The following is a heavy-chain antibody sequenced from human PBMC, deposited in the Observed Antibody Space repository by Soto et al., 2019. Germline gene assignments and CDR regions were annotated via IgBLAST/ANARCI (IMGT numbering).Heavy chain of an antibody. J-gene: IGHJ5*02. CDR3: ARERPDGSRLDP. Sequence: SLPMSVPYTVFCGNIRGVGCHWICISQPPGKGLEWIGYIYYSGSTYYNPSLKSRVTISVDTSKNQFSLKLSSVTAADTAVYYCARERPDGSRLDPWGQGTLVTVSS. CDR2: IYYSGST. V-gene: IGHV4-30-4*08. CDR1: CGNIRGVGCH. D-gene: IGHD6-13*01.